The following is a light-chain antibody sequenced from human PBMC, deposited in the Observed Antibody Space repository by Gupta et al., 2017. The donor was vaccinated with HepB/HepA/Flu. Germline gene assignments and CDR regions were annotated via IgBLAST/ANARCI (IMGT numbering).Light chain of an antibody. CDR1: QSVSSY. J-gene: IGKJ1*01. Sequence: EIVLTQSPATLSLSPGERATLSCRASQSVSSYLAWYQQKPGQAPRLLIYNASNRATGIPARFSGSGSGTDFTLTIRSLEPEDFAVYYCQQRSNWPRTFGQGTNVEIK. CDR3: QQRSNWPRT. CDR2: NAS. V-gene: IGKV3-11*01.